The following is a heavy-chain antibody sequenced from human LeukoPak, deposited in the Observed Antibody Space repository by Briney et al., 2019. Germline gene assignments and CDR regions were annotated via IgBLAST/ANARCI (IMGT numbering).Heavy chain of an antibody. J-gene: IGHJ4*02. D-gene: IGHD5-12*01. V-gene: IGHV4-39*01. CDR3: ARHGGGGYGYGFDY. CDR1: VGPISSSSYY. Sequence: PSETLSLTCTVSVGPISSSSYYWGWIRQPPGKGLEWIGSIYYSGSTYHNPSLKNPLTISVDTSKSQFSLKLTSVTAADTAVYYCARHGGGGYGYGFDYWGQGTLVTVSS. CDR2: IYYSGST.